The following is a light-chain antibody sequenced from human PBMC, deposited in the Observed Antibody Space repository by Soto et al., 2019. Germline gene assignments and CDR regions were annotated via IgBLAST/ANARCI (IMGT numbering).Light chain of an antibody. V-gene: IGKV2-28*01. J-gene: IGKJ1*01. CDR1: QSLLHSNGYNY. CDR2: LGS. CDR3: MQAIQTPWT. Sequence: DIVMTQSPLSLPVTPGEPASISCRSSQSLLHSNGYNYLDWYLQKPGQSPQLLIYLGSNRASGVPDMFSGSGSGKDFTLKISRVEAEDVGVYYCMQAIQTPWTFGQGTKVEIK.